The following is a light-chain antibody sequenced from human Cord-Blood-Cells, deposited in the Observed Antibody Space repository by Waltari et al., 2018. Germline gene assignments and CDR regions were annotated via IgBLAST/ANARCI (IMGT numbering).Light chain of an antibody. CDR2: EVS. CDR3: SSYTSSSTLV. V-gene: IGLV2-14*01. J-gene: IGLJ1*01. CDR1: SSDVGGYNY. Sequence: GSPGQSITISCTGTSSDVGGYNYVSWYQQHPGKAPKLMIYEVSNRPSGVSNRFSGSKSGNTASLTISGLQAEDEADYYCSSYTSSSTLVFGTGTKVTVL.